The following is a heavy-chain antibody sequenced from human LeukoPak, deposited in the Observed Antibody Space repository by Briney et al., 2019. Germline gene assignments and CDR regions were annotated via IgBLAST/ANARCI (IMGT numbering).Heavy chain of an antibody. V-gene: IGHV4-39*07. CDR1: GDSISSSSYY. D-gene: IGHD6-13*01. J-gene: IGHJ4*02. Sequence: SETLSLTCTVSGDSISSSSYYWGWIRQPPGKGLEWIGSIYYSGSTYYNPSPKSRVTVSVDTSKKQFSLKLSSVTAADTAVYYCARDKARPYSSSQPDNDYWGQGTLVTVSS. CDR2: IYYSGST. CDR3: ARDKARPYSSSQPDNDY.